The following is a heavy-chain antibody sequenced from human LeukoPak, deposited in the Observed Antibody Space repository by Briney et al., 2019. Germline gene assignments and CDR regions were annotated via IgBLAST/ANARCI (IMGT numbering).Heavy chain of an antibody. J-gene: IGHJ5*02. D-gene: IGHD6-6*01. Sequence: SQTLSLTCSVSGGSISSTDYYWSWVRQPAGKGLEWIGRIYISGTIDYNPSLKSPVTISLDTSKNHFSLKLNSVTAADTAVYYCARVFPGSSSWFDPWGQGTLVTVSS. CDR2: IYISGTI. V-gene: IGHV4-61*02. CDR3: ARVFPGSSSWFDP. CDR1: GGSISSTDYY.